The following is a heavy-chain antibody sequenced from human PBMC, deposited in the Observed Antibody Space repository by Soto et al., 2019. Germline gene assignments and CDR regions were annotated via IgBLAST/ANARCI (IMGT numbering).Heavy chain of an antibody. J-gene: IGHJ5*02. V-gene: IGHV4-30-4*01. Sequence: SETLSLTCTVSGASISSGDYYWSWIRQPPGKGLEWIGYIYHSGRTYYNPSLKSRVTISVDTSRNQFSLTLSSVAAADTAVYSCARAPVTATSAYCPNWFDPWGQGTLVTVSS. CDR3: ARAPVTATSAYCPNWFDP. D-gene: IGHD2-15*01. CDR1: GASISSGDYY. CDR2: IYHSGRT.